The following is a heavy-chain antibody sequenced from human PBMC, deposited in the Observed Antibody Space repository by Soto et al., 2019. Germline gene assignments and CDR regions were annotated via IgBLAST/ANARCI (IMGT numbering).Heavy chain of an antibody. CDR2: ISSSSSTI. Sequence: GGSLRLSCSASGFTFSSYSMNWVRQAPGKGLEWVSYISSSSSTIYYADSVKGRFTISRDNAKNSLYLQMNSLRDEDTAVYYCARESRFLEWLSLNWFDPWPQGT. J-gene: IGHJ5*02. CDR3: ARESRFLEWLSLNWFDP. CDR1: GFTFSSYS. V-gene: IGHV3-48*02. D-gene: IGHD3-3*01.